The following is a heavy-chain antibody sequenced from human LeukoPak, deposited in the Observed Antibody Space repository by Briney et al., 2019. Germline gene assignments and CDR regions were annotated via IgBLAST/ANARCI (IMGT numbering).Heavy chain of an antibody. Sequence: GESLKISCKGSGYSFTNYWIGWVRQMPGKGLEWMGIIFPGDSDTRYSPSLEGQVTISADKSISTAYLQWSSLKASDTAMYYCARRPLEAAAGQTFDYWGQGTLVTVSS. CDR2: IFPGDSDT. V-gene: IGHV5-51*01. D-gene: IGHD6-13*01. CDR3: ARRPLEAAAGQTFDY. J-gene: IGHJ4*02. CDR1: GYSFTNYW.